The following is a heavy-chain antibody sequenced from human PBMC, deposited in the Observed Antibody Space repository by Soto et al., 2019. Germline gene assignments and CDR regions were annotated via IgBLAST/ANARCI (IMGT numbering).Heavy chain of an antibody. CDR2: TYSGGST. V-gene: IGHV3-66*01. Sequence: GGSLRLSCAASRFIVSDTYMSWVRQAPGKGLEWVSVTYSGGSTYYADSVRGRFTISRDNSANTLFLQMNSLRADDTAVYYCVRDSVGSSWYMVKSQDYWGQGTLVTVSS. D-gene: IGHD6-13*01. CDR3: VRDSVGSSWYMVKSQDY. CDR1: RFIVSDTY. J-gene: IGHJ4*02.